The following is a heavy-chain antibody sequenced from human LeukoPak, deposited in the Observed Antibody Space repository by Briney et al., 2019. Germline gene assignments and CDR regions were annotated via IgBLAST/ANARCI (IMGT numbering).Heavy chain of an antibody. CDR2: IYYSGST. D-gene: IGHD3-9*01. CDR3: ARGYDILTPDWFDP. Sequence: ASETLSLTCTVSGGSISSYYWSWIRQPPGKGLEWIGYIYYSGSTNYNPSLKSRVTISVDTSKNQFSVKLSSVTAADTAVYYCARGYDILTPDWFDPWGQGTLVTVSS. V-gene: IGHV4-59*01. CDR1: GGSISSYY. J-gene: IGHJ5*02.